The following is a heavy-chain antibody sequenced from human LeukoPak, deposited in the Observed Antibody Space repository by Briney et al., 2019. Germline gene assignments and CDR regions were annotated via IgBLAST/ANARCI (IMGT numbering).Heavy chain of an antibody. CDR3: TLAYCVGDCYPTTDAFDI. CDR1: GYTFTSYA. V-gene: IGHV1-3*01. D-gene: IGHD2-21*02. CDR2: INAGNGNT. J-gene: IGHJ3*02. Sequence: GASVKVSCKASGYTFTSYAMHWVRQAPGQRLEWMGWINAGNGNTKYSQKFQGRVTITRDTSASTAYMELSSLRSEDTAVYYCTLAYCVGDCYPTTDAFDIWGQGTMVTVSS.